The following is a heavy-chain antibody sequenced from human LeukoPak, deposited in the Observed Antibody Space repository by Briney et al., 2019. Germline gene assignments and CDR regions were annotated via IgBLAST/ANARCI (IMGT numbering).Heavy chain of an antibody. V-gene: IGHV4-59*01. CDR3: ARGLDITIFGVVPNWFDP. CDR1: GGSISSYY. D-gene: IGHD3-3*01. CDR2: IYYSGST. Sequence: PSETLSLTCTVSGGSISSYYWSWIRQPPGKGLEWIGYIYYSGSTNYNPSLKSRVTISVDTSKNQFSLKLSPVTAADTAVYYCARGLDITIFGVVPNWFDPWGQGTLVTVSS. J-gene: IGHJ5*02.